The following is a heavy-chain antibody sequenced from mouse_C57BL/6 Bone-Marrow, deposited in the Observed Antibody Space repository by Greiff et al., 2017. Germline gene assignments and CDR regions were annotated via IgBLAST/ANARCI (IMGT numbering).Heavy chain of an antibody. CDR2: IDPSDSYT. CDR3: AREPPHYYGSSYWFAY. Sequence: VQLQQPGAELVMPGASVTLSCKASGYTFTSYWMHWVKQRPGQGLEWIGEIDPSDSYTNYNQKFKGKATLTVDKSSSTAYIQLSSLTSEDSAVYYCAREPPHYYGSSYWFAYWGQGTLVTVSA. CDR1: GYTFTSYW. V-gene: IGHV1-69*01. J-gene: IGHJ3*01. D-gene: IGHD1-1*01.